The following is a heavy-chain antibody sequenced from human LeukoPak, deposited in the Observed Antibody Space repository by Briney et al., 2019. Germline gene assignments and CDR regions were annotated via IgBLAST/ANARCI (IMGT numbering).Heavy chain of an antibody. CDR1: GGSISSSSYY. D-gene: IGHD3-10*01. Sequence: SETLSLPCTVSGGSISSSSYYWGWIRQPPGKGLEWIGSIYYSGSTYYNPSLKSRVTISVDTSKNQFSLKLSSVTAADTAVYYCARLHYGSGSSLLFDYWGQGTLVTVSS. CDR2: IYYSGST. J-gene: IGHJ4*02. CDR3: ARLHYGSGSSLLFDY. V-gene: IGHV4-39*01.